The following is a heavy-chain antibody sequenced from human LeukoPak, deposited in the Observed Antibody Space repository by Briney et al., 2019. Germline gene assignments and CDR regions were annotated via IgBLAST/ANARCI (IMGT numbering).Heavy chain of an antibody. CDR3: ARSPRDYSNHYYYYMYV. V-gene: IGHV5-51*01. CDR1: GYSFTSYW. Sequence: PGESLKISCKGSGYSFTSYWIGWVRQMPGKGLEWVGIIYPGDSDTRYSPSFQGQVTISADKSISTAYLQWSSLKASDTAMYYCARSPRDYSNHYYYYMYVWGKGTTVTVSS. J-gene: IGHJ6*03. D-gene: IGHD4-11*01. CDR2: IYPGDSDT.